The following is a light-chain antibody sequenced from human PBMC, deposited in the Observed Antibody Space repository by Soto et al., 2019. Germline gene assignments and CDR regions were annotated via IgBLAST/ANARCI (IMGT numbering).Light chain of an antibody. CDR2: DDN. CDR1: NSNIGGNS. V-gene: IGLV1-51*01. Sequence: QSVLTQPPSLSAAPGQKVTISCSGSNSNIGGNSVSWYQQLPVTAPKLLIYDDNKRPSGIPDRFSGSKSGTSATLGITGFQTGDEADYYCGSWDSSLSAYVFGTGTKVSVL. J-gene: IGLJ1*01. CDR3: GSWDSSLSAYV.